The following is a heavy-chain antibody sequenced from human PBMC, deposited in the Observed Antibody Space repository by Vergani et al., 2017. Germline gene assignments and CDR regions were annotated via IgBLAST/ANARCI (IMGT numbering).Heavy chain of an antibody. J-gene: IGHJ4*02. CDR1: GFTFDDYA. V-gene: IGHV3-9*01. CDR3: ARELRKYCSSTSCYEPLGIAAAMPFDY. CDR2: ISWNSGSI. D-gene: IGHD2-2*01. Sequence: EVQLVESGGGLVQPGRSLRLSCAASGFTFDDYAMHWVRQAPGKGLEWVSGISWNSGSIYYADSVKGRFTISRDNAKNSLYLQMNSLRAEDTAVYYCARELRKYCSSTSCYEPLGIAAAMPFDYWGQGTLVTVSS.